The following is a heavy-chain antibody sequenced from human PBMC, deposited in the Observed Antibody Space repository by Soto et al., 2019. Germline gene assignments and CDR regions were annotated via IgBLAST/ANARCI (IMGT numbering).Heavy chain of an antibody. V-gene: IGHV1-8*01. D-gene: IGHD6-19*01. CDR1: GDTFCDYD. CDR3: AITPGWFAGMDV. Sequence: AASVKVSCKASGDTFCDYDINWVRQAPGEGVEWMGWIHLESGKTSFAQKFEGRLTMTGDTSIHTAYMDLTSLTSEYTAVYYCAITPGWFAGMDVWGQGTTVTVSS. CDR2: IHLESGKT. J-gene: IGHJ6*02.